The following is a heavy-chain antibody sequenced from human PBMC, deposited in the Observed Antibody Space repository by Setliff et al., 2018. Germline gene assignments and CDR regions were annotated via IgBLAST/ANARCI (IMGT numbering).Heavy chain of an antibody. CDR2: IYAGDSDT. D-gene: IGHD3-16*01. V-gene: IGHV5-51*01. Sequence: ESLKISCKGSGFSFTDFWIGWVRQMPGKGLEWMGLIYAGDSDTRYNPSFQGRVTMSADKSINTAYLQWSSLKASDTAIYYCARQKSTGLGNNWFDPWGQGTLVTVSS. CDR1: GFSFTDFW. CDR3: ARQKSTGLGNNWFDP. J-gene: IGHJ5*02.